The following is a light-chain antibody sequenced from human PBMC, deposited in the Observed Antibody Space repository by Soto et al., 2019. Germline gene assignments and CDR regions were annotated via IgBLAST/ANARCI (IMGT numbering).Light chain of an antibody. CDR3: QQYDGRPRT. J-gene: IGKJ1*01. CDR1: QRVGIN. Sequence: VMTLSPAALSVSQGETATLSCRASQRVGINLAWYQQKPGQAPRLLIYSASTRASGIPDRFSGSGSGTEFTLTISCLQSEDFAFFCSQQYDGRPRTFGQGTKVDIK. V-gene: IGKV3-15*01. CDR2: SAS.